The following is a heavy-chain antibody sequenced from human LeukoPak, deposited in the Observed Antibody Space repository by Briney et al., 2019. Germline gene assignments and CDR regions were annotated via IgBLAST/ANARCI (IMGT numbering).Heavy chain of an antibody. D-gene: IGHD1-1*01. Sequence: SQTLSLTCAISGDSVSNDTAAWNWIRQSPSRGLEWLGRTYYRSKWYNEYAVSVKSRIRVNPDTSKNQFSLQLNSVTPEDTAVYYCAHATGYLVHWGQGTLVTVSS. CDR3: AHATGYLVH. V-gene: IGHV6-1*01. CDR2: TYYRSKWYN. J-gene: IGHJ4*02. CDR1: GDSVSNDTAA.